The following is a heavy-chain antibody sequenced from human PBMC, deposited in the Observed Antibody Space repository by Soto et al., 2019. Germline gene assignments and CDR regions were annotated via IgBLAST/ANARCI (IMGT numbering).Heavy chain of an antibody. CDR3: ARGTPGVTGAPGAIDY. CDR1: GGTFSSYA. J-gene: IGHJ4*02. Sequence: QVQLVQSGAEVKKPGSSVKVSCKASGGTFSSYAISWVRQAPGQGLEWMGGIIPIFGTANYAQKFQGRVTIPXXEXTXXAHMELSSLRSEDTAVYYCARGTPGVTGAPGAIDYWGQGTLVTVSS. CDR2: IIPIFGTA. V-gene: IGHV1-69*05. D-gene: IGHD1-20*01.